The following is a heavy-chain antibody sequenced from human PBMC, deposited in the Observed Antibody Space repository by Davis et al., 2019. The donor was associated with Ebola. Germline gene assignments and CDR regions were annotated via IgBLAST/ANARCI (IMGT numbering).Heavy chain of an antibody. D-gene: IGHD6-13*01. CDR3: AKDSAAAATGDLLYYYYGMDV. J-gene: IGHJ6*02. CDR1: GFTFSSYG. Sequence: GGSLRLSCAASGFTFSSYGMHWVRQAPGKGLEWVAVISYDGSNKYYADSVKGRFTISRDNSKNTLYLQMNSLRAEDTAVYYCAKDSAAAATGDLLYYYYGMDVWGQGTTVTVSS. V-gene: IGHV3-30*18. CDR2: ISYDGSNK.